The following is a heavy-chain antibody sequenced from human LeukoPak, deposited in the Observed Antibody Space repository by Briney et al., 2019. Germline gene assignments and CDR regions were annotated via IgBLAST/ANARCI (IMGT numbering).Heavy chain of an antibody. CDR2: IKQDGSAK. V-gene: IGHV3-7*01. Sequence: PGGSLRLSCAASGFTFSSYCMSWVRQAPGKGLEWVANIKQDGSAKNYVDSVKGRFTISRDNARNSLYLQMNSLRAEDTAVYYRASSSGYYGGGSDYWGQGTLVTVSS. CDR1: GFTFSSYC. D-gene: IGHD3-22*01. CDR3: ASSSGYYGGGSDY. J-gene: IGHJ4*02.